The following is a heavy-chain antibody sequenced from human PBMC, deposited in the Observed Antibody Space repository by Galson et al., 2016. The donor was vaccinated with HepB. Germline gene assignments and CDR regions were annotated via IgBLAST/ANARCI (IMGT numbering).Heavy chain of an antibody. CDR3: ATDASVASGWYVW. CDR1: GGTFRNHA. J-gene: IGHJ1*01. V-gene: IGHV1-69*13. CDR2: IVPDFGRP. D-gene: IGHD6-19*01. Sequence: SVKVSCKASGGTFRNHAFSWVRQAPGQGLEWMGGIVPDFGRPNYAQKFQGRVPVTADESTRTVYMELSSLRSDDTAVSYCATDASVASGWYVWWGQGTVVTVSS.